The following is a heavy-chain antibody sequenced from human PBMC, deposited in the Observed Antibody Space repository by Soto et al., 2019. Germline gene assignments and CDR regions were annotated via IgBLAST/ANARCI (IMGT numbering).Heavy chain of an antibody. CDR3: TRRYNWNDYYFDP. Sequence: XATLSLTSNVSGGSISVHSYYWTWIRQPPGKGLEWIGSSYYSGTTYFNPSLKSRAAISVDTSNNQFSLRLTSVTAADTAVYYCTRRYNWNDYYFDPWGQGTLVTVSS. V-gene: IGHV4-39*01. CDR1: GGSISVHSYY. J-gene: IGHJ5*02. CDR2: SYYSGTT. D-gene: IGHD1-20*01.